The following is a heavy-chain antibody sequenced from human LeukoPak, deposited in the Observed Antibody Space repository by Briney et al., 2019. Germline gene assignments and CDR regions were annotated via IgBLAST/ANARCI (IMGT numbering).Heavy chain of an antibody. CDR3: LRSGWLSPYYYYYMDV. J-gene: IGHJ6*03. V-gene: IGHV4-59*01. CDR2: IYYSGST. D-gene: IGHD3-9*01. CDR1: GGSISSYY. Sequence: SETLSLTCTVSGGSISSYYWSWIRQPPGKGLEWIGYIYYSGSTNYNPSLKSRVTISVDTSKNQFSLKLSSVTAADTAVYYLLRSGWLSPYYYYYMDVWGKGTTVTVSS.